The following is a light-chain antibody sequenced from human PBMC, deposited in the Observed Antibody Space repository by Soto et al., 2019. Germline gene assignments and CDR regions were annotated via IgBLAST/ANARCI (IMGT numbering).Light chain of an antibody. CDR3: QSYDSSLSGFYV. Sequence: QSVLTQPPSVSGAPGQRVTISCTGSSSNIGAGYDVHWYQQLPGTAPKLLIYGNSNRPSGVPDRFSGSKSGTSASLAITGLQAEDEADYYCQSYDSSLSGFYVFGTGPSSPS. CDR2: GNS. CDR1: SSNIGAGYD. V-gene: IGLV1-40*01. J-gene: IGLJ1*01.